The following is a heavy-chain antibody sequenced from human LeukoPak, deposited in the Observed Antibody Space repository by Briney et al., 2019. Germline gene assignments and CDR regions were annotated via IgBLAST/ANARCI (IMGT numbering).Heavy chain of an antibody. V-gene: IGHV4-59*11. D-gene: IGHD2-15*01. J-gene: IGHJ4*02. Sequence: SETLSLTCTVSGGSISSHYWTWIRQPPGKGLEWIGYIHHSGSTNYNPSLKSRVTISVDRSKNQFSLKLSSVTAADTAVYYCARGPVAATTVFDYWGQGTLVTVSS. CDR2: IHHSGST. CDR1: GGSISSHY. CDR3: ARGPVAATTVFDY.